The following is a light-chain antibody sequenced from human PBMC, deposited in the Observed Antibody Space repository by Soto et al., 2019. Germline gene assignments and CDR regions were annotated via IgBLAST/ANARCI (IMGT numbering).Light chain of an antibody. Sequence: DIQMTQSPSSLSASVGDRVTITCRASQGIRNALAWYQKKPGRAPERLMYSASTLQSGVPSRFSGSGSGTEFTLTISSLQPEDFATYYFLQHDSHPYRFGQGTRLE. CDR1: QGIRNA. J-gene: IGKJ2*03. CDR2: SAS. V-gene: IGKV1-17*01. CDR3: LQHDSHPYR.